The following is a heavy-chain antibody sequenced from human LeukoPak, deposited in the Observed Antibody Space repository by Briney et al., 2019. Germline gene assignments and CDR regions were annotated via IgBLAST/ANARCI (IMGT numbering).Heavy chain of an antibody. CDR3: TRASYAGSYYTYYFDY. CDR2: IRSKAYGGTT. Sequence: GGSLRLSCTTSGFSFGDYAMSWVRRAPGKGLEWVGFIRSKAYGGTTEYAASVKGRFTISRDDSKGVAYLQMSGLKTEDTALYYCTRASYAGSYYTYYFDYWGQGTLVAVSS. CDR1: GFSFGDYA. V-gene: IGHV3-49*04. D-gene: IGHD1-26*01. J-gene: IGHJ4*02.